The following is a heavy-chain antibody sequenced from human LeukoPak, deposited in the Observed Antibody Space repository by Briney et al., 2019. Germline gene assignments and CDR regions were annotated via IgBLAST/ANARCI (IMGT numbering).Heavy chain of an antibody. CDR1: GGSISSYY. Sequence: SETLSLTCTVSGGSISSYYWSWIRQPPGKGLEWIGYIYYSGSTYYNPSLKSRVTISVDTSKNQFSLKLSSVTAADTAVYYCARVGYDFWSGQHNWFDPWGQGTLVTVSS. D-gene: IGHD3-3*01. CDR2: IYYSGST. CDR3: ARVGYDFWSGQHNWFDP. V-gene: IGHV4-59*08. J-gene: IGHJ5*02.